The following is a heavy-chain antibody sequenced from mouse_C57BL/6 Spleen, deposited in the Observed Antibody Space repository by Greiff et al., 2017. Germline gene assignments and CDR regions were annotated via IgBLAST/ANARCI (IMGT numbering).Heavy chain of an antibody. CDR3: TGYYGSRRYYAMDY. CDR2: IDPEDGDT. Sequence: EVQLQQSGAELVRPGASVKLSCTASGFNIKDYYMHWVKQRPEQGLEWIGRIDPEDGDTEYAPKFQGKATMTADTSSNTAYLKRSSVTSEDTAVYYSTGYYGSRRYYAMDYWGQGTSVTVSS. D-gene: IGHD1-1*01. V-gene: IGHV14-1*01. CDR1: GFNIKDYY. J-gene: IGHJ4*01.